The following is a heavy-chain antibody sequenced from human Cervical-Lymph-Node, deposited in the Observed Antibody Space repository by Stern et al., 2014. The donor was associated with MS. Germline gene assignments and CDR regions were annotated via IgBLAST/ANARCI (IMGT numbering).Heavy chain of an antibody. CDR1: GFTFSDHY. V-gene: IGHV3-11*01. CDR3: ARGGSAYYYGMDV. CDR2: ISRTGDTI. Sequence: VQLVESGGGLVKPGESLRLSCAASGFTFSDHYMSWVRQAPGKGLEWISYISRTGDTIYYADSVKGRFPISRDNVKNSLYLQINSLRAEDADLYYCARGGSAYYYGMDVWGQGTAVTVSS. J-gene: IGHJ6*02.